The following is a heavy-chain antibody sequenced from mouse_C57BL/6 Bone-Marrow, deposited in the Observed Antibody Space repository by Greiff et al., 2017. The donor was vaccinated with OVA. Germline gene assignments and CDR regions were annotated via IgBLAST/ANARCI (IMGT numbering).Heavy chain of an antibody. D-gene: IGHD1-1*01. CDR2: IDPSDSYT. CDR3: ARRIYYGSLYYFDY. Sequence: QVQLKQPGAELVRPGTSVKLSCKASGYTFTSYWMHWVKQRPGQGLEWIGVIDPSDSYTNYNQKFKGKATLTVDTSSSTAYMQLSSLTSEDSAVYYCARRIYYGSLYYFDYWGQGTTLTVSS. CDR1: GYTFTSYW. J-gene: IGHJ2*01. V-gene: IGHV1-59*01.